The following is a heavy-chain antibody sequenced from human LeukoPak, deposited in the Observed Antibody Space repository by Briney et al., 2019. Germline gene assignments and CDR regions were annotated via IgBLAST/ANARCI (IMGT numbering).Heavy chain of an antibody. D-gene: IGHD4-17*01. J-gene: IGHJ6*03. CDR3: ARGKFDYGDYRFYYYYMDV. CDR1: GGPFRGYY. Sequence: SETLSLTCAVYGGPFRGYYWTWIRQPPGKGLEWIGEINHSGITNYNPSLKSRVTMSVDTFNHHFSLKLNSVTAADTSGYYCARGKFDYGDYRFYYYYMDVWGKGTTVTVSS. CDR2: INHSGIT. V-gene: IGHV4-34*01.